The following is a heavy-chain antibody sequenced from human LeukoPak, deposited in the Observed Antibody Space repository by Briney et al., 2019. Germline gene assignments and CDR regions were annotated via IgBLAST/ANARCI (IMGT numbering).Heavy chain of an antibody. Sequence: GGSLRLSCAASGFTFSSYGMHWVRQAPGKGLEWVAFIRYDGSNKYYADSVKGRFTISRDNSKNTLYLQMSSLRSEDTAVYYCARSGRMATITYYFDYWGQGTLVTVSS. D-gene: IGHD5-24*01. CDR3: ARSGRMATITYYFDY. CDR2: IRYDGSNK. V-gene: IGHV3-30*02. CDR1: GFTFSSYG. J-gene: IGHJ4*02.